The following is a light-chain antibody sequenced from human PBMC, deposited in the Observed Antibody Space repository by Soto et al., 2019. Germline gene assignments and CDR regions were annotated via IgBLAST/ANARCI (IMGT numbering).Light chain of an antibody. CDR1: QSIAWW. CDR3: QQYSSPWT. CDR2: KAS. J-gene: IGKJ1*01. V-gene: IGKV1-5*03. Sequence: DIQMTQSPSTLSASVGDRVTITCRASQSIAWWLAWYQQKPGKAPKLLIYKASILESGVPSRFSSSGSGTEFTLTISSLQPDDIATYYCQQYSSPWTFGQGTKVEIK.